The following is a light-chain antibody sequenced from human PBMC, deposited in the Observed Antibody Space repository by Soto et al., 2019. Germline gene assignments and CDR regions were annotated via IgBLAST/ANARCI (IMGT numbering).Light chain of an antibody. CDR2: AAS. CDR3: LLQNRYPRT. V-gene: IGKV1-17*01. Sequence: DVELTQYPSSLSASVGDRVTITCRASQGIRNDLGWYQQKPGKAPKRLIYAASSLQSGVPSRFSVSASGTEFTLTISSLQRQECPNYNCLLQNRYPRTFEQRTKLAIK. CDR1: QGIRND. J-gene: IGKJ1*01.